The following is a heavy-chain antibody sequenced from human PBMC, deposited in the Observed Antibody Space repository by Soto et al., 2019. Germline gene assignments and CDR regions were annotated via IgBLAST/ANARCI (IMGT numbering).Heavy chain of an antibody. CDR1: GYTFTSYA. D-gene: IGHD3-22*01. CDR2: INAGNGNT. CDR3: ARDPGMLSSGWAFDI. J-gene: IGHJ3*02. V-gene: IGHV1-3*01. Sequence: GASVKASCKASGYTFTSYAIHCVRQAPEQRLEWMGWINAGNGNTKHSQKFQGRVTITRDTSASTAYMELSSLRSEDTAVYYCARDPGMLSSGWAFDIWGQGTMVTVSS.